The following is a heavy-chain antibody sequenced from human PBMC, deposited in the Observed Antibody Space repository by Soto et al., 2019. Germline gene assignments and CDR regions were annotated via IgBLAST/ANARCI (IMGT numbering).Heavy chain of an antibody. J-gene: IGHJ4*02. CDR1: RASIYTYS. D-gene: IGHD1-26*01. V-gene: IGHV4-4*07. CDR2: IYSSGSA. Sequence: PSETLSLTCTVSRASIYTYSWTWIRQPAGKGLQWIGHIYSSGSANYSPSLKCRVSMSVDSSKNQISLKLSSVTAADTAVYYCATIVGANDYWGQGTLVTVSS. CDR3: ATIVGANDY.